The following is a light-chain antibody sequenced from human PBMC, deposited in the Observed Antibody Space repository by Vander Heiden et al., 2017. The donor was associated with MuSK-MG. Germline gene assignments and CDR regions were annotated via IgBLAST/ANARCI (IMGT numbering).Light chain of an antibody. CDR1: QSVDRY. V-gene: IGKV1-5*02. CDR2: EAS. Sequence: DILLTQSPSGLSASAGDRVTILCRASQSVDRYLAWYQQKPGKAPKVLIYEASRLESGVPARFSGSGSGTEFTLTITSLQPDDFATYYCQEYKNFSPTFGQGTKVEVK. J-gene: IGKJ1*01. CDR3: QEYKNFSPT.